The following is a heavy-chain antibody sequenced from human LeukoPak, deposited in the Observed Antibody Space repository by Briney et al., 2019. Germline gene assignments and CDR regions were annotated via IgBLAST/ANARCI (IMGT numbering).Heavy chain of an antibody. J-gene: IGHJ1*01. CDR1: GFTFDDYA. Sequence: GRSLRLSCAASGFTFDDYAMHWVRQAPGKGLEWVSGISWNSGSIGYADSVKGRFTISRDNAKNSLYLQMNSLRAEDTALYYCAKGEVVVAATRFQTVLAEYFQLWGQGTLVTVSS. V-gene: IGHV3-9*01. CDR2: ISWNSGSI. D-gene: IGHD2-15*01. CDR3: AKGEVVVAATRFQTVLAEYFQL.